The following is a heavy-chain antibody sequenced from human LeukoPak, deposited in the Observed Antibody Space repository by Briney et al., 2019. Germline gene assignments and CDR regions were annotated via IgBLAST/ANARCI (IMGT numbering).Heavy chain of an antibody. D-gene: IGHD6-13*01. CDR1: GFTFSSYA. V-gene: IGHV3-30-3*01. J-gene: IGHJ4*02. CDR2: ISYDGSNR. CDR3: ARGRFSSTDY. Sequence: GGSLRLSCAASGFTFSSYAMLWVRQAPGKGLEGVAVISYDGSNRYYAEPVKGRFTISRDNSKNTLYLQMNSLRAEDTDVYYCARGRFSSTDYWGQGTLVTVSS.